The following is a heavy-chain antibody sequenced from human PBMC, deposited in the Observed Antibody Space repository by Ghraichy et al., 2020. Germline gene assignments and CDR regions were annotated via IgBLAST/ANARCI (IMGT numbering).Heavy chain of an antibody. D-gene: IGHD3-22*01. J-gene: IGHJ3*02. Sequence: SVKVSCKASGGTFSSYTISWVRQAPGQGLEWMGRIIPILGIANYAQKFQGRVTITADKSTSTAYMELSSLRSEDTAVYYCASAPYYYDSSGYPTSAFDIWGQGTMVTVSS. CDR1: GGTFSSYT. CDR2: IIPILGIA. V-gene: IGHV1-69*02. CDR3: ASAPYYYDSSGYPTSAFDI.